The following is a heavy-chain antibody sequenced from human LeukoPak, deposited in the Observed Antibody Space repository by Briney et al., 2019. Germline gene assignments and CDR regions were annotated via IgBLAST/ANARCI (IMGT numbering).Heavy chain of an antibody. V-gene: IGHV1-18*01. Sequence: ASVKVSCKASGYTFTSYAISWVRQAPGQGLEWMGWISAYNGNTNYAQKLQGRVTMATDTSTNTAYMDLRSLRFDDTVIYYCATMSTGSYYDLWGQGTLVTVSS. CDR1: GYTFTSYA. CDR3: ATMSTGSYYDL. J-gene: IGHJ5*02. D-gene: IGHD1-26*01. CDR2: ISAYNGNT.